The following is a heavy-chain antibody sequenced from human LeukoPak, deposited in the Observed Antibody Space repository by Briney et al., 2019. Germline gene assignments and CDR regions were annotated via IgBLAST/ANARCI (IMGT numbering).Heavy chain of an antibody. V-gene: IGHV5-51*01. CDR1: GYSFPIYW. CDR3: ARPLIAVEDTFDG. J-gene: IGHJ3*01. Sequence: GESLKISCKASGYSFPIYWIGWVRQLPGKGLEWMGIIYPADSDTRYSPSFQGQVTISADESINTAYLQWSSLKASDTAMYYCARPLIAVEDTFDGWGQGTMVTVSS. D-gene: IGHD6-19*01. CDR2: IYPADSDT.